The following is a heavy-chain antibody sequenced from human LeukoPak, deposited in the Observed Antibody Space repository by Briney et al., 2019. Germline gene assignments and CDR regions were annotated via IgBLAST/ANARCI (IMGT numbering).Heavy chain of an antibody. CDR3: ARAGPYDSSGYYIKQRTPTDDAFDI. J-gene: IGHJ3*02. V-gene: IGHV3-23*01. D-gene: IGHD3-22*01. CDR1: GFTFSSYA. CDR2: ISGSGGST. Sequence: PGGSLRLSCAASGFTFSSYAMSWVRQAPGKGLEWVSAISGSGGSTYYADSVKGRLTISRDNSKNTLYLQMNSLRAEDTAVYYCARAGPYDSSGYYIKQRTPTDDAFDIWGQGTMVTVSS.